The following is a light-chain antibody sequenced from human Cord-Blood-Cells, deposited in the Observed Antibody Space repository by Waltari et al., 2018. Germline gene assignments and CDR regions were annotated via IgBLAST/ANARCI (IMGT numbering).Light chain of an antibody. CDR2: EGS. V-gene: IGLV2-23*03. CDR1: SSDVGSYNL. CDR3: CSYAGSSTFYVV. Sequence: QSALTQPAAVSGSPGQSITISCTGTSSDVGSYNLVSWYQQPPGKAPKLMIYEGSKPPSGVANRFSGSKSGNTASLTISGLQAEDEADYYCCSYAGSSTFYVVFGGGTKLTVL. J-gene: IGLJ2*01.